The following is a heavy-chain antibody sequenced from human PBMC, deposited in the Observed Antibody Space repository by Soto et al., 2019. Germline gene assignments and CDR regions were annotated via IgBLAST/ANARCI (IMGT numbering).Heavy chain of an antibody. J-gene: IGHJ6*03. CDR3: ARGEYLRGHYYYYMDV. V-gene: IGHV4-34*01. D-gene: IGHD3-16*01. CDR2: INHSGST. Sequence: SETLSLICAVYGGSFSGYYWSWIRQPPGKGLEWIGEINHSGSTNYNPSLKSRVTISVDTSKNQFSLKLSSVTAADTAVYYCARGEYLRGHYYYYMDVWGKGTTVTVSS. CDR1: GGSFSGYY.